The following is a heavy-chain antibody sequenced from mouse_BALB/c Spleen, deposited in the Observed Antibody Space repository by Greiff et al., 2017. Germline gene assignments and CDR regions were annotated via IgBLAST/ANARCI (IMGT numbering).Heavy chain of an antibody. D-gene: IGHD1-2*01. J-gene: IGHJ3*01. V-gene: IGHV5-12-2*01. CDR2: ISNGGGST. CDR1: GFTFSSYT. Sequence: EVKLEESGGGLVQPGGSLKLSCAASGFTFSSYTMSWVRQTPEKRLEWVAYISNGGGSTYYPDTVKGRFTISRDNAKNTLYLQMSSLKSEDTAMYYCARHGATAPWFAYWGQGTLVTVSA. CDR3: ARHGATAPWFAY.